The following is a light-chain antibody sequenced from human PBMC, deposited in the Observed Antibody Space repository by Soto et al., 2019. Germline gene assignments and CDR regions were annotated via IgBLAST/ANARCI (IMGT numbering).Light chain of an antibody. Sequence: ETVLTQSPGTLSLSPVARATLSCRASESVRTSLAWYQQKPGQAPSLLIYGASKRATGIPARFSGSGSGTDFTLTISSLEPEDFAVYFCQQHNNWPTFGQGTRLEIK. V-gene: IGKV3-11*01. CDR2: GAS. CDR1: ESVRTS. J-gene: IGKJ5*01. CDR3: QQHNNWPT.